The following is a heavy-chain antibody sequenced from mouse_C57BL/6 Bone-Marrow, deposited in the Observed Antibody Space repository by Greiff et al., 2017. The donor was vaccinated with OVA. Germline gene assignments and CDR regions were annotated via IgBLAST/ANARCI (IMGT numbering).Heavy chain of an antibody. Sequence: QVQLKESGAELMKPGASVKLSCKATGYTFTGYWIEWVKQRPGHGLEWIGEILPGSGSTTYNEKLQGKATFTADTSSNTAYMQLSSLTTEDSAIYYCARCPSYYYGGYWGQGTTRTVAT. D-gene: IGHD1-1*01. CDR3: ARCPSYYYGGY. CDR2: ILPGSGST. V-gene: IGHV1-9*01. J-gene: IGHJ2*01. CDR1: GYTFTGYW.